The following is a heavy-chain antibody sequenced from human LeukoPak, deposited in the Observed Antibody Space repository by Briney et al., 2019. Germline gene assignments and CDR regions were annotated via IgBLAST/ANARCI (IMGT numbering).Heavy chain of an antibody. D-gene: IGHD6-19*01. CDR3: ARGQGIAVAEPPDY. CDR1: GGSFSGYY. Sequence: SSETLSLTCAVYGGSFSGYYWSWIRQPPGKGLEWIGEINHSGSTNYNPSLESRVTISVDTSKNQFSLKLSSVTAADTAVYYCARGQGIAVAEPPDYWGQGTLVTVSS. CDR2: INHSGST. V-gene: IGHV4-34*01. J-gene: IGHJ4*02.